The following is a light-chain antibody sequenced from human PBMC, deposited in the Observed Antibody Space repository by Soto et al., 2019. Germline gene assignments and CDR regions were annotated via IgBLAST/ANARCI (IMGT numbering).Light chain of an antibody. CDR2: DAS. Sequence: EIVLTQSPATLSLSPGERATLSCRASQSVSDYVAWYQQKPGQAPRLLIYDASNRATGIPARFSSGGSGTDFTLTISSLEPEDFAFYYCQQRYDWPITFGQGTRLEIK. V-gene: IGKV3-11*01. CDR3: QQRYDWPIT. J-gene: IGKJ5*01. CDR1: QSVSDY.